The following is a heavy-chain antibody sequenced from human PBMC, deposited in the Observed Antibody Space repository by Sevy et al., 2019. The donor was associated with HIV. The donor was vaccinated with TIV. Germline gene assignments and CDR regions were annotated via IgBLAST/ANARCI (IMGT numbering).Heavy chain of an antibody. D-gene: IGHD6-19*01. CDR3: TSGIAVVGTVYFDY. CDR2: IRNQANNYAT. Sequence: GGSLRLSCAASGFTFSGSAMDWVRHTSGKGLEWLGRIRNQANNYATTYAASGKGRFVISRDDSKDTAYLHMNNLKTEDTAVYYCTSGIAVVGTVYFDYWGRGTLVTFSS. J-gene: IGHJ4*02. CDR1: GFTFSGSA. V-gene: IGHV3-73*01.